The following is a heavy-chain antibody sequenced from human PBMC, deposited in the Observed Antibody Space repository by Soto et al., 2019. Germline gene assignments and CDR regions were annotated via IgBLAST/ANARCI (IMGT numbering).Heavy chain of an antibody. CDR1: SGSIFSSNW. V-gene: IGHV4-4*02. Sequence: QVQLQESGPGLVTPSGTLSLTCAVSSGSIFSSNWWSWVRQPPGKGLEGIGEIRNNGGAANYNPSLRSRVIISVDTSKNEFSLKLFSVTAADTAVYYCASHLVMTGTRGFDHWGLGTLVTVSS. D-gene: IGHD3-9*01. J-gene: IGHJ4*02. CDR3: ASHLVMTGTRGFDH. CDR2: IRNNGGAA.